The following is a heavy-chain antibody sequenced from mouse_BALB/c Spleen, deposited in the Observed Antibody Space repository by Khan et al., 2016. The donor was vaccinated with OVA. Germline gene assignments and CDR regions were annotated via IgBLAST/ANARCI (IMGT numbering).Heavy chain of an antibody. J-gene: IGHJ3*01. D-gene: IGHD4-1*01. CDR3: ASHLTGSFAY. CDR1: GFTFSSYS. Sequence: EVELVESGGDLVKPGGSLKLSCAASGFTFSSYSMSWVRQTPDKRLEWVATISSGADYTYYPDSVKGRFTIPRDNAKNTLYLQRSSLKSEDTAMYYCASHLTGSFAYWGQETLVTVYA. CDR2: ISSGADYT. V-gene: IGHV5-6*01.